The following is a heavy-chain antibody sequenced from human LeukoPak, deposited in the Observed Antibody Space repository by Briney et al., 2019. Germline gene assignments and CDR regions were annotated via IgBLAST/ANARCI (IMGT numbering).Heavy chain of an antibody. CDR2: ISSTGSNI. Sequence: GGSLRLSCAASGFTFSSYEMNWVRQAPGKGLEWVSYISSTGSNIYYADSVRGRFTVSRDNAENSLYLQMNSLRAEDTAVYYCAKSLPPHYYYGMDVWGQGTTVTVSS. CDR3: AKSLPPHYYYGMDV. V-gene: IGHV3-48*03. J-gene: IGHJ6*02. CDR1: GFTFSSYE.